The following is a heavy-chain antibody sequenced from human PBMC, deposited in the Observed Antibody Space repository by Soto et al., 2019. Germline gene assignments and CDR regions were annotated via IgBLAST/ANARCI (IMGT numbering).Heavy chain of an antibody. CDR1: GFTFSNAW. CDR2: IKSKTDGGTT. D-gene: IGHD5-18*01. Sequence: EVQLVESGGGLVKPGGSLRLSCAASGFTFSNAWMSWVRQAPGKGLEWVGRIKSKTDGGTTDYAAPVKGRYTISRDDPKNTLYLQMNSLKTDDTAVYYCTTDPSPYSYGGTPIGYWGQGTLVTVAA. CDR3: TTDPSPYSYGGTPIGY. J-gene: IGHJ4*02. V-gene: IGHV3-15*01.